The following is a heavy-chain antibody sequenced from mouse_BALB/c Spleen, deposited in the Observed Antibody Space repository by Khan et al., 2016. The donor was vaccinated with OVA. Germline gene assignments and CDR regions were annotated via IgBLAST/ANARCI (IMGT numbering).Heavy chain of an antibody. V-gene: IGHV3-2*02. D-gene: IGHD1-1*02. Sequence: EVQLQESGPGLVKPSQSLSLTCTVTGYSITSDYAWNWIRQFPGNKLEWMGYISYSGSTSYNPSLKSRISITRDTSKHQFFLQLNSVTTGDTATYYCARRAYYANWYFDVWGAGTTVTVSS. J-gene: IGHJ1*01. CDR1: GYSITSDYA. CDR2: ISYSGST. CDR3: ARRAYYANWYFDV.